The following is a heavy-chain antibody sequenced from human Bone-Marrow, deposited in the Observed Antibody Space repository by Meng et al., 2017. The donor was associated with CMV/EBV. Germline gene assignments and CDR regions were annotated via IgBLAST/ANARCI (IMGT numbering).Heavy chain of an antibody. CDR2: ISSSSTYI. D-gene: IGHD2-2*01. CDR1: GFTFSMYS. V-gene: IGHV3-21*01. J-gene: IGHJ3*02. Sequence: GVLRLSCAASGFTFSMYSMNWVRQAPGKELEWVSYISSSSTYIYYADSVKGRFTISRDNAEKSLYLQMNSLTAEDTAMYYCAKVDRGPAAPRNDAFDIWGQGTMVTV. CDR3: AKVDRGPAAPRNDAFDI.